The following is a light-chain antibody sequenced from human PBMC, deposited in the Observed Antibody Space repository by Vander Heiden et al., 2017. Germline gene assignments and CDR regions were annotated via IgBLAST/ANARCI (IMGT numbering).Light chain of an antibody. CDR3: SSYTSSSTLYVV. V-gene: IGLV2-14*01. J-gene: IGLJ2*01. CDR1: TIDVGGYNY. Sequence: HSALTQPASVSGSPGQSTTISCTGTTIDVGGYNYVSWYQQHPGKAPKLMIYDVSNRPSGVSNRFSGSKSGNTASLTISGLQAEDEADYYCSSYTSSSTLYVVFGGGTKLTVL. CDR2: DVS.